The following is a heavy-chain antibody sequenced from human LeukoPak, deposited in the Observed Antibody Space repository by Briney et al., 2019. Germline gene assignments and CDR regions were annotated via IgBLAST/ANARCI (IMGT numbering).Heavy chain of an antibody. D-gene: IGHD6-13*01. CDR3: ARDPATAGDWFFDL. Sequence: GASVKVSCKASGGTFSSYAIDWVRQAPGQGLEWMGRIIPILGIANYAQKFQGRVTITADRSTSTAYMELSSLRSEDTAVYYCARDPATAGDWFFDLWGRGTLVTVSS. V-gene: IGHV1-69*04. CDR2: IIPILGIA. J-gene: IGHJ2*01. CDR1: GGTFSSYA.